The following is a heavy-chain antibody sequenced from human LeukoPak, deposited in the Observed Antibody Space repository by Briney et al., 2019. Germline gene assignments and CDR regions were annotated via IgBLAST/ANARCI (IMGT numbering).Heavy chain of an antibody. Sequence: PSETLSLTCTVSGYSISSGYYWGWVRQPPGKGLEWIGSISHAGSTDYSPSLKSRVTISLDTSKNQFSLKLRPVIAADTAVYYCAREAVAIDYWGQGTLVTVSS. CDR1: GYSISSGYY. V-gene: IGHV4-38-2*02. CDR2: ISHAGST. D-gene: IGHD6-19*01. CDR3: AREAVAIDY. J-gene: IGHJ4*02.